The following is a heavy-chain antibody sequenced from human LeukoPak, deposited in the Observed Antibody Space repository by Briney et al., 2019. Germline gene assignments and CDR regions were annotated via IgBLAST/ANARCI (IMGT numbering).Heavy chain of an antibody. CDR1: GFTFSSYG. CDR3: AKVVSGYHFDY. D-gene: IGHD5-12*01. V-gene: IGHV3-23*01. J-gene: IGHJ4*02. CDR2: ISGSGGNT. Sequence: GGSLRLSCAASGFTFSSYGMSWVRRAPGKGPEWVSGISGSGGNTYYADSVKGRFTISRDNSQNTLYLQMNTLRAEDTAVYHCAKVVSGYHFDYWGQGTLVTVSS.